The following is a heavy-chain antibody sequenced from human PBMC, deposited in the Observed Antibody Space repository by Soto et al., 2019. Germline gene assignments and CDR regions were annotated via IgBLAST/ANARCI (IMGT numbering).Heavy chain of an antibody. D-gene: IGHD3-16*01. CDR3: ARGGGGSLDY. CDR1: GFTVSGNY. CDR2: IYGGGTT. V-gene: IGHV3-53*04. J-gene: IGHJ4*02. Sequence: EVQLVESGGGLVQPGGSLRLSCAASGFTVSGNYMTWVRQAPGKGLEWVSVIYGGGTTYYADSVKGRFTISRQNSENTLYLQMNSLRDEDTAVYYCARGGGGSLDYWGQGTLVTVSS.